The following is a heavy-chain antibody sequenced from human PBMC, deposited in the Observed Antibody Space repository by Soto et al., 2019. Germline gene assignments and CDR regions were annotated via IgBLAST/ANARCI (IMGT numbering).Heavy chain of an antibody. Sequence: RLSCAASGFTVSTYAMSWVRQAPWKGLEWVSTSSGSGGDTYNADSVKGRFTISRDNSKNTLYLQMNSLRAEDTAVYLCMTPAIFNDYWGQGTLLNVSS. J-gene: IGHJ4*02. CDR3: MTPAIFNDY. V-gene: IGHV3-23*01. D-gene: IGHD3-3*01. CDR2: SSGSGGDT. CDR1: GFTVSTYA.